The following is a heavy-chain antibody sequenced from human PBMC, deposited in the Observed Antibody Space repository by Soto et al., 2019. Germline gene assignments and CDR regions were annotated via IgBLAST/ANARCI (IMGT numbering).Heavy chain of an antibody. CDR1: GFTFSSYG. CDR2: ISYDGSNK. J-gene: IGHJ4*02. CDR3: AKDGGLGN. D-gene: IGHD3-3*01. V-gene: IGHV3-30*18. Sequence: QVQLVESGGGVVQPGRSLRLSCAASGFTFSSYGMHWVRQAPGKGLEWVAVISYDGSNKYYADSVKGRFTISRDNSKNTLYLQMNSLRAEDTAVYSCAKDGGLGNWGQGTLVTVSS.